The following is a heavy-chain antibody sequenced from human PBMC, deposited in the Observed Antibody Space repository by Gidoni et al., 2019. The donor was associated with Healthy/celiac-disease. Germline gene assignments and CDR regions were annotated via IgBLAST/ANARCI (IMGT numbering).Heavy chain of an antibody. J-gene: IGHJ4*02. CDR3: ARDPTTGWASEYFDY. CDR2: IWYDGSNK. CDR1: GFTFSSDG. D-gene: IGHD1-26*01. V-gene: IGHV3-33*01. Sequence: VQLVESGGGVVQPGRSLRLSCAAAGFTFSSDGMHWVRQAPGKGLEWVAVIWYDGSNKYYADSVKGRFTISRDNSKNTLYRQMNSLRAEDTAVYYCARDPTTGWASEYFDYWGQGTLVTVSS.